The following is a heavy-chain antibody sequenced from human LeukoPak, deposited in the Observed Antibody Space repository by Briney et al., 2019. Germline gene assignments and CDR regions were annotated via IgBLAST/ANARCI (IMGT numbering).Heavy chain of an antibody. CDR2: IYYSGST. J-gene: IGHJ4*02. CDR1: GGSISSSSYY. V-gene: IGHV4-39*01. D-gene: IGHD3-10*01. CDR3: ARHHGGLYYYGSGGYYSPFDY. Sequence: SETLSLTCTVSGGSISSSSYYWGWIRQPPGKGLEWIGSIYYSGSTYYNPSLKSRVTISVDTSKNQFSLKLSSVTAADTAVYYCARHHGGLYYYGSGGYYSPFDYWGQGTLVTVSS.